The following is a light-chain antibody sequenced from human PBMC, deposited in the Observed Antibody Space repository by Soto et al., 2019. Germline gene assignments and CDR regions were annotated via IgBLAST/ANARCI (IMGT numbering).Light chain of an antibody. V-gene: IGKV1-9*01. Sequence: IQLTQSPSSLSASVGDRVTITCRASQGISSYLAWYQQKPGKAPKLRIYAASTLQSGVPSRFSGSGSGTDFTLTISSLQPEDFATYYCQQLNSYPHTFGQGTKLEIK. CDR1: QGISSY. CDR2: AAS. J-gene: IGKJ2*01. CDR3: QQLNSYPHT.